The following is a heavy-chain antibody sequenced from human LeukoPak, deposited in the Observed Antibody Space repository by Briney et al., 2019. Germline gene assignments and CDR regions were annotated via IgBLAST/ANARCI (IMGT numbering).Heavy chain of an antibody. V-gene: IGHV3-13*01. J-gene: IGHJ5*02. D-gene: IGHD2-21*02. CDR2: IGTAGDT. CDR3: ARETARGSFDP. CDR1: GFTFSSYD. Sequence: GGSLRLSCAASGFTFSSYDMHWGRQAAGKGLEWVSAIGTAGDTYYPGSVKGRFTISRENAKNSLYLQMNSLRAGDTAVYYCARETARGSFDPWGQGTLVTVSS.